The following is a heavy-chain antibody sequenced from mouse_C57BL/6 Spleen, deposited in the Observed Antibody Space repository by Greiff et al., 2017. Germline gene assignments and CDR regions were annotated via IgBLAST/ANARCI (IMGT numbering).Heavy chain of an antibody. D-gene: IGHD2-3*01. J-gene: IGHJ2*01. CDR1: GYTFTSYW. Sequence: VQLLQPGAELVRPGSSVKLSCKASGYTFTSYWMHWVKQRPMQGLEWIGNIDPSDSETHYNQKFKDKATLTVDKSASTAYMQLSSLTSEDSAVYYCARWGIYDGDGYWGQGTTLTVSS. CDR3: ARWGIYDGDGY. CDR2: IDPSDSET. V-gene: IGHV1-52*01.